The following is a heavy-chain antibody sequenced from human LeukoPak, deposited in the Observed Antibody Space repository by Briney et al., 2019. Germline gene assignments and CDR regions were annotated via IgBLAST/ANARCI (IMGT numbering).Heavy chain of an antibody. CDR2: INHSGST. J-gene: IGHJ4*02. CDR3: ARGYYYDSSGYSPNFDY. Sequence: PSETLSLTCAVYGGSFSGYYWSWIRQPPGKGLEWIGEINHSGSTNYNPSLKSRVTISVDTSKNQFSLKLSSVTAADTAVYYCARGYYYDSSGYSPNFDYWGQGTLVTVSS. V-gene: IGHV4-34*01. D-gene: IGHD3-22*01. CDR1: GGSFSGYY.